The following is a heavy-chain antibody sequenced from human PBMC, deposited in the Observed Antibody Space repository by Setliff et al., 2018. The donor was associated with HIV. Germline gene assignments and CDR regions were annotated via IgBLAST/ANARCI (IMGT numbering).Heavy chain of an antibody. V-gene: IGHV4-38-2*02. CDR1: GYSISTGYN. J-gene: IGHJ3*02. D-gene: IGHD3-16*01. CDR3: VRGGSWGII. CDR2: MHHSGGT. Sequence: ETLSLTCTVSGYSISTGYNWGCIRQPPGKGLEWIGSMHHSGGTYYNPSLKTRVTISLDTSKNQFSLNLSSVTAADTAVYYCVRGGSWGIIWGQGTVVTVSS.